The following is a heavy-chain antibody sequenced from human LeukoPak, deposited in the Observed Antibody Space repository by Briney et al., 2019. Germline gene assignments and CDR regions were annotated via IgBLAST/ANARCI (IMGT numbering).Heavy chain of an antibody. D-gene: IGHD4-17*01. CDR3: ATGDYGDYVAPPFYFDY. J-gene: IGHJ4*02. CDR1: GYTLTELS. V-gene: IGHV1-24*01. CDR2: FDPEDGET. Sequence: ASVKVSCKVSGYTLTELSMHWVRQAPGKGLEWMGGFDPEDGETIYAQKFQGRVTMTEDTSTDTAYMELSSLRSEDTAVYYCATGDYGDYVAPPFYFDYWGQGTLVTVSS.